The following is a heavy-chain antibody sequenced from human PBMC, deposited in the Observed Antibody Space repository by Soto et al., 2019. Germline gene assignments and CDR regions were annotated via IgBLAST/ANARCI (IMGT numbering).Heavy chain of an antibody. CDR2: IIPIFGTA. V-gene: IGHV1-69*13. CDR1: GGTFSSYS. Sequence: SVKVSCKASGGTFSSYSISWVLQAPGQGLEWMGGIIPIFGTANYAQKFQGRVTITADESTSTAYMELSSLRSEDTAVYYCARGLHYYDSSGYYVPDAFDIWGQGTMVTVSS. J-gene: IGHJ3*02. D-gene: IGHD3-22*01. CDR3: ARGLHYYDSSGYYVPDAFDI.